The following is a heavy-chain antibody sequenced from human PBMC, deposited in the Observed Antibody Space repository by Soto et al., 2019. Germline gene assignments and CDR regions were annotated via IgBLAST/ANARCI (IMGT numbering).Heavy chain of an antibody. CDR1: GFMFSGFG. J-gene: IGHJ3*02. CDR2: TSKDGSKK. D-gene: IGHD3-10*01. V-gene: IGHV3-30*18. CDR3: ANPSGYYFGLGSHDEASDM. Sequence: QVQLVESGGGVVQPGRSLRLSCAASGFMFSGFGMQWVRQAPGKGLQWVAGTSKDGSKKYYADSVKGRFTISRDNSKKTLYLQMNSLRAEDTAVYYCANPSGYYFGLGSHDEASDMWGQGTGVTVFS.